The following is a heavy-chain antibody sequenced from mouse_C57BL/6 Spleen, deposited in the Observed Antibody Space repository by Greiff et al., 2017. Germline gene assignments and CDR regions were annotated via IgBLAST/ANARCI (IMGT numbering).Heavy chain of an antibody. CDR2: ISDGGSYT. CDR1: GFTFSSYA. V-gene: IGHV5-4*01. Sequence: EVHLVESGGGLVKPGGSLKLSCAASGFTFSSYAMSWVRQTPEKRLEWVATISDGGSYTYYPDNVKGRFTISRDNAKNNLYLQMSHLKSEDTAMYYCASLYSNYVDYWGQGTTLTVSS. D-gene: IGHD2-5*01. J-gene: IGHJ2*01. CDR3: ASLYSNYVDY.